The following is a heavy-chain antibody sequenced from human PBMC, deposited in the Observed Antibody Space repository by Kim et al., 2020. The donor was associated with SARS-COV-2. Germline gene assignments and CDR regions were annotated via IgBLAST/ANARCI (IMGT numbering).Heavy chain of an antibody. Sequence: ASVKVSCKASGYTFSSYAFNWVRQAPGQGLEWMGWIIVYNGNTKYAQKFQGRVTMTTDTSTSTAYMELRSLRSDDTAVYYCARDSVVASSDFWGQGTLVTVSS. V-gene: IGHV1-18*01. CDR2: IIVYNGNT. D-gene: IGHD2-21*01. CDR1: GYTFSSYA. J-gene: IGHJ4*02. CDR3: ARDSVVASSDF.